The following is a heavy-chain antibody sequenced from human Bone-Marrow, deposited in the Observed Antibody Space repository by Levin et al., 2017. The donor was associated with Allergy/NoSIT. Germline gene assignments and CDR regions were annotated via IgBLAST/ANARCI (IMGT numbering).Heavy chain of an antibody. Sequence: GGSLRLSCAASGFTFDDYTMHWVRQAPGKGLEWVSLISWDGGSTYYADSVKGRFTISRDNSKNSLYLQMNSLRTEDTALYYCAKDMDSSDLRPLGSGSLGVYGMDVWGQGTTVTVSS. CDR1: GFTFDDYT. CDR2: ISWDGGST. D-gene: IGHD3-10*01. CDR3: AKDMDSSDLRPLGSGSLGVYGMDV. J-gene: IGHJ6*02. V-gene: IGHV3-43*01.